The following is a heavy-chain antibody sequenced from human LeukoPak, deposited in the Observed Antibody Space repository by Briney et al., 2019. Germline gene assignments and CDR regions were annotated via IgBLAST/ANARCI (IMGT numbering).Heavy chain of an antibody. Sequence: SETLSLTCVVTGGSLSTHHWSWIRQSPGRGLEWIGYISDSGSTNYNPSLKSRVTISVDTSKNQFSLMLSSVTAADTAVYYCARGYDSSAYYPFNYWGQGTLVTVSS. V-gene: IGHV4-59*11. D-gene: IGHD3-22*01. CDR1: GGSLSTHH. CDR3: ARGYDSSAYYPFNY. CDR2: ISDSGST. J-gene: IGHJ4*02.